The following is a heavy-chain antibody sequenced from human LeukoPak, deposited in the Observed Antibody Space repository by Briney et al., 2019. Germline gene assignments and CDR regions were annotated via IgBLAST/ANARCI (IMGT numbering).Heavy chain of an antibody. CDR3: ARIYYDSWSGYSWFDP. CDR2: INGGGVNT. D-gene: IGHD3-3*01. V-gene: IGHV3-23*01. J-gene: IGHJ5*02. Sequence: GGSLRLSCAASGFTFSSYAMSWVRQAPGKGLEWVSTINGGGVNTHYADSVGGRFTISRDNSKNTLFLQMNSLRVDDTAVYHCARIYYDSWSGYSWFDPWGQGILVTVSS. CDR1: GFTFSSYA.